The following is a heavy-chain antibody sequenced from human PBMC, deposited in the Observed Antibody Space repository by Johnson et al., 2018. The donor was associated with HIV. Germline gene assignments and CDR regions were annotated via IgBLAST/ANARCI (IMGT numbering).Heavy chain of an antibody. CDR1: GFIFRDHY. Sequence: VQLVESGGGLVQPGGSLRLSCVASGFIFRDHYMDWVRQAPGKGLEWVGRTRNKANSYTTDYAASVKGRFTISRDDSKNSLYLQMNSLKTEDTAVYYCTRVSLPPSYAFDFWGQGTMVTVSS. J-gene: IGHJ3*01. V-gene: IGHV3-72*01. CDR2: TRNKANSYTT. CDR3: TRVSLPPSYAFDF.